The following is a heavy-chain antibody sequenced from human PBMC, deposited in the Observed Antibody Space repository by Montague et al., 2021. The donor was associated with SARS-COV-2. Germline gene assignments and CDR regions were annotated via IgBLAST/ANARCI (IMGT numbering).Heavy chain of an antibody. V-gene: IGHV4-39*02. CDR2: ISYSGST. CDR3: ARLWDFYGSGSYKNSWFDP. D-gene: IGHD3-10*01. Sequence: SETLSLTCTVSAGSISTNSYYWAWICQPPGKGLEWIGSISYSGSTYFNPSLESRLTMSVDTSKNRFSLKLSSVTAADTAVYYCARLWDFYGSGSYKNSWFDPWGQGTRVTVSS. CDR1: AGSISTNSYY. J-gene: IGHJ5*02.